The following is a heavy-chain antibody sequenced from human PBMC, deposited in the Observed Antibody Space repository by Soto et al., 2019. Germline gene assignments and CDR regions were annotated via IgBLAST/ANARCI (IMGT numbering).Heavy chain of an antibody. CDR2: IHYGGSA. CDR3: AGLGHRIRVAEMDV. Sequence: QVLLQESGPGLVKPSETLSLMCTVSGGSISGYYWGWIRPPPGKTMDYVAYIHYGGSATYNPHLNGRAGLSVDTSRNQIALGLASVTAADTAVYFCAGLGHRIRVAEMDVWGKGTTFIVSS. D-gene: IGHD3-10*01. CDR1: GGSISGYY. J-gene: IGHJ6*04. V-gene: IGHV4-59*12.